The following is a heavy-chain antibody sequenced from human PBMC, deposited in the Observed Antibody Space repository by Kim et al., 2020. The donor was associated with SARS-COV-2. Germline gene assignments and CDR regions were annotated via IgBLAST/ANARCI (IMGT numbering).Heavy chain of an antibody. J-gene: IGHJ6*02. CDR3: VKDRKDYYGSGSNNVYYGMDV. V-gene: IGHV3-64D*09. Sequence: GGSLRLSCSASGFTFSTYVMHWVRQAPGKGLEYVSTISSNGGSTYYADSVKGRFTISRDNSKNTLYLQMSSLRAEDTAVYYCVKDRKDYYGSGSNNVYYGMDVWGQGTTVTVSS. CDR2: ISSNGGST. CDR1: GFTFSTYV. D-gene: IGHD3-10*01.